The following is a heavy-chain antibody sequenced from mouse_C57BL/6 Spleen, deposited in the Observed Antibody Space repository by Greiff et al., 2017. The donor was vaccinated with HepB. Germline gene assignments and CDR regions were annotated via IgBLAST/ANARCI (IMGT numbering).Heavy chain of an antibody. D-gene: IGHD5-1-1*01. Sequence: DVQLQESGPELVKPGASVKISCKASGYSFTGYYMNWVKQSPEKSLEWIGEINPSTGGTTYNQKFKAKATLTVDKSSSTAYMQLKSLTSEDSAVYYCARDTTGYFDVWGTGTTVTVSS. V-gene: IGHV1-42*01. CDR3: ARDTTGYFDV. CDR2: INPSTGGT. CDR1: GYSFTGYY. J-gene: IGHJ1*03.